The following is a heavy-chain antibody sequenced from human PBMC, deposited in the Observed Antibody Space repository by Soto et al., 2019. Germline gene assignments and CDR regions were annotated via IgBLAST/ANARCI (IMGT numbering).Heavy chain of an antibody. CDR2: INEDGSKI. J-gene: IGHJ5*02. Sequence: EVQLLESGGGLVQPGGSLRLSCAASGFALSSCWMTWVRQAPGKGLEWVANINEDGSKINYVDSVKGRFTISRDTAGNLLYLEMNHLRFEETAGYYWAPQYGWGRFGPLGQGTLVTVSS. V-gene: IGHV3-7*05. CDR3: APQYGWGRFGP. D-gene: IGHD1-26*01. CDR1: GFALSSCW.